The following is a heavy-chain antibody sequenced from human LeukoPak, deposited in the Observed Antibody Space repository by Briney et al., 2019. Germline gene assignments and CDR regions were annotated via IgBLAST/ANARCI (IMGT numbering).Heavy chain of an antibody. Sequence: PSETLSLTCTVSGGSTSRGDYYWSWIRQPPGKGLEWIGYIYYSGSTDYSPSLKSRVTISVDTSKNQFSLKLRSVTAADTAVYYCATDSSGSIRPLDYWGQGTLVTVSS. D-gene: IGHD3-22*01. V-gene: IGHV4-30-4*01. CDR3: ATDSSGSIRPLDY. CDR1: GGSTSRGDYY. CDR2: IYYSGST. J-gene: IGHJ4*02.